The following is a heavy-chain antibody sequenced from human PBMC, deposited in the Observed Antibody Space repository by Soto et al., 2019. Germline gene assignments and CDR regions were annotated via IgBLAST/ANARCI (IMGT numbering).Heavy chain of an antibody. D-gene: IGHD3-3*01. CDR2: IYYSGST. V-gene: IGHV4-39*01. Sequence: SETLSLTCTVSGGPISSSSYYWGWIRQPPGKGLEWIGSIYYSGSTYYNPSLKSRVTISVDTSKNQFSLKLSSVTAADTAVYYCARHDTIFGVVHNFDYWGQGTLVTVSS. CDR1: GGPISSSSYY. J-gene: IGHJ4*02. CDR3: ARHDTIFGVVHNFDY.